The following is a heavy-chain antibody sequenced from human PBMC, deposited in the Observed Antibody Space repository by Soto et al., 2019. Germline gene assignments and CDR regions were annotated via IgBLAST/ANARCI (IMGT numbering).Heavy chain of an antibody. CDR1: NETLTTYG. V-gene: IGHV1-18*01. Sequence: QVHLVQSGAEVKKPGASVKVSCKASNETLTTYGISWVRQAPGQGLEWMGWVSGYSGHSSSAQEFQDRVIMTTDTTTNTVYMQLRSVTSDDSAVYFCARDSSASGSYYGMDVGGQGTTITVSS. D-gene: IGHD6-19*01. CDR3: ARDSSASGSYYGMDV. J-gene: IGHJ6*02. CDR2: VSGYSGHS.